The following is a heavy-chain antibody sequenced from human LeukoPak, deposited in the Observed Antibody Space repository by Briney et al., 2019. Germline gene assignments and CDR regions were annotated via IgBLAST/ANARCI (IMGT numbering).Heavy chain of an antibody. CDR1: GYTFTGYY. V-gene: IGHV1-2*04. J-gene: IGHJ4*02. Sequence: GASVKVSCKVSGYTFTGYYLHWLRQAPGQGLEWMGWINPNSGGTNYAQKFQGWVTMTRDTSISTAYMELSRLRSDDTAVYYCPRQSIWPSSWYYFDYWGQGTLVTVSS. D-gene: IGHD6-13*01. CDR2: INPNSGGT. CDR3: PRQSIWPSSWYYFDY.